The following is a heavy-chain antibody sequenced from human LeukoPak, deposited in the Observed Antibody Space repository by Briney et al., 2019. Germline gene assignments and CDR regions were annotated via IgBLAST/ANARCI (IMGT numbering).Heavy chain of an antibody. D-gene: IGHD3-22*01. V-gene: IGHV1-69*06. CDR1: GGTFSSYA. Sequence: SVKVSCKASGGTFSSYAISWVRQAPGQGLEWMGGIIPIFGTANYAQKFQGRVTITADKSTSTAYMELSSLRSEDTAVYYCAREYYYDSSGYYRYDAFDIWGQGTMVTVSS. CDR3: AREYYYDSSGYYRYDAFDI. CDR2: IIPIFGTA. J-gene: IGHJ3*02.